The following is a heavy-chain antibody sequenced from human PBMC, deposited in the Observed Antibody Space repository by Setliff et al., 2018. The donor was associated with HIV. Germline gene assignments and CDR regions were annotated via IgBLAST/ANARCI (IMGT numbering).Heavy chain of an antibody. V-gene: IGHV4-39*01. J-gene: IGHJ4*02. Sequence: SETLSLTCTVSGGSISSTSYYWGWIRQPPGTGLEWIGSISSSGSTYYNPSLKSRLTISVDTSKNQFSMKLSSVTAADTAVYYCARRDGYSYGFYFDYWGQGTLVTVSS. CDR3: ARRDGYSYGFYFDY. CDR2: ISSSGST. CDR1: GGSISSTSYY. D-gene: IGHD5-18*01.